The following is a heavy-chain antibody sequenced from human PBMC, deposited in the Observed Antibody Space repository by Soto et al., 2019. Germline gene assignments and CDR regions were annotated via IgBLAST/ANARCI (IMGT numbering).Heavy chain of an antibody. J-gene: IGHJ4*02. V-gene: IGHV3-21*01. CDR1: GFTFSDYS. CDR2: ITSSSSYM. D-gene: IGHD3-3*01. Sequence: GGSLRLSCAASGFTFSDYSMNWVRQAPGKGLEWVSSITSSSSYMYYADSVKGRFTISRDNAKNSLYLQMHSLRVEDTAVYYRARYPHYDFWSGPQGFDYWGQGTLVTVSS. CDR3: ARYPHYDFWSGPQGFDY.